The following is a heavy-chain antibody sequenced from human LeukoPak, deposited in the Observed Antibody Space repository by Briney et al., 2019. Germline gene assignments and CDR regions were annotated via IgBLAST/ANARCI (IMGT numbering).Heavy chain of an antibody. CDR2: VKGDGSRA. CDR3: ARDRGGSYSAIDY. Sequence: GGSLRLSCAASGFTFSSHWMHWVRQGPGKGLAWVGQVKGDGSRANYADAVKGRFTISRDNAKNSLYLQMNSLRAEDTAVYYCARDRGGSYSAIDYWGQGTLVTVSS. D-gene: IGHD1-26*01. J-gene: IGHJ4*02. V-gene: IGHV3-74*01. CDR1: GFTFSSHW.